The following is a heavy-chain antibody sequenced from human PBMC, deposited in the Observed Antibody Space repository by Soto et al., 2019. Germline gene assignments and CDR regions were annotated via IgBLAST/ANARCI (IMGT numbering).Heavy chain of an antibody. CDR2: IYYSGST. CDR1: GGSISSYY. Sequence: TSETLSITCTVSGGSISSYYWSWIRQPPGKGLEWIGYIYYSGSTNYNPSLKSRVTISVDTSKNQFSLKLSSVTAADTAVYYCARTDYYYYGMDVWGQGTTVTVSS. CDR3: ARTDYYYYGMDV. V-gene: IGHV4-59*01. J-gene: IGHJ6*02.